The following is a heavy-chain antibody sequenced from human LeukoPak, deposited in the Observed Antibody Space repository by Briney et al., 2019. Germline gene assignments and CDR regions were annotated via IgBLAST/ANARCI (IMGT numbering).Heavy chain of an antibody. CDR2: IKQDGSEK. D-gene: IGHD3-10*01. V-gene: IGHV3-7*01. J-gene: IGHJ4*02. Sequence: GGSLRLSCAASGFTFSSYWMSWVRQAPGKGLEWVANIKQDGSEKYYEDSVKGRFTISRDNAKNSPYLQMNSLRAEDTAVYYCATDQAGGLDSWGQGTLLTVSS. CDR3: ATDQAGGLDS. CDR1: GFTFSSYW.